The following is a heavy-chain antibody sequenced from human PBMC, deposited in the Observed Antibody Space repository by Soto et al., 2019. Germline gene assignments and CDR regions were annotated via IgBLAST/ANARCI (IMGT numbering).Heavy chain of an antibody. Sequence: QLQLQESGPGLVKPSETLSLTCTVSGGSISSSSYYWGWIRQPPGKGLEWIGSIYYSGSTYYNPSLKSRVTISVDTSQNQFSLKLSSVTAADTAVYYCASQASPYSYYGMDVWGQGTTVTVSS. CDR3: ASQASPYSYYGMDV. V-gene: IGHV4-39*01. CDR1: GGSISSSSYY. J-gene: IGHJ6*02. CDR2: IYYSGST.